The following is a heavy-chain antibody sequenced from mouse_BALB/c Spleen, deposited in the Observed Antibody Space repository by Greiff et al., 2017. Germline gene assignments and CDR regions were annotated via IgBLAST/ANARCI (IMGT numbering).Heavy chain of an antibody. CDR2: INPSSGYT. CDR1: GYTFTSYT. V-gene: IGHV1-4*01. CDR3: ASLPYGQFAY. Sequence: VQVVESGAELARPGASVKMSCKASGYTFTSYTMHWVKQRPGQGLEWIGYINPSSGYTNYNQKFKDKATLTADKSSSTAYMQLSSLTSEDSAVYYCASLPYGQFAYWGQGTLVTVSA. D-gene: IGHD1-1*02. J-gene: IGHJ3*01.